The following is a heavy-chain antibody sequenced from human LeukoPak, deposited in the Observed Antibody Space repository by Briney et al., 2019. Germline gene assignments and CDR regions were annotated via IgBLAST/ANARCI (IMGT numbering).Heavy chain of an antibody. J-gene: IGHJ4*02. Sequence: SETLSLTCAVYGGSFSGYYWRWIRQPTGKGLEWIGEINHSGSTNYNPSLKSRVTISVDTSKNQFSLKLSSVTAADTAVYYCARDATSGSYFWGQGTLVTVSS. CDR3: ARDATSGSYF. V-gene: IGHV4-34*01. D-gene: IGHD1-26*01. CDR1: GGSFSGYY. CDR2: INHSGST.